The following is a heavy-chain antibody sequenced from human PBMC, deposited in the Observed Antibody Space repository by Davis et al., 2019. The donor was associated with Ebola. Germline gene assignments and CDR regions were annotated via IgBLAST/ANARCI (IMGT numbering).Heavy chain of an antibody. CDR3: ARGSEMANPADGDY. J-gene: IGHJ4*02. V-gene: IGHV3-74*01. CDR2: INSDGSST. CDR1: GFTFSSYW. Sequence: HTGGSLRLSCAASGFTFSSYWMHCVPHAPGKGLVWVSRINSDGSSTSYADSVQGRFTISRDNAKNTLYLQMNSLTAEDTAVYYCARGSEMANPADGDYWGQGTLVTVSS. D-gene: IGHD5-24*01.